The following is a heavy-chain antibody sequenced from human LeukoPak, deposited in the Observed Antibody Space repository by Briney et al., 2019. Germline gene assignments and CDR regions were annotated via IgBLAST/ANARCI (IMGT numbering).Heavy chain of an antibody. V-gene: IGHV3-23*01. Sequence: GGSLRLSCAASGFTFSSYAMRWVRQAPGKGLEWVSAISGSGGSTYYADSVKGRFTISRDNSKNTLYLQMNSLRAEDTAVYYCAKDPGGTKEWDDPYFDYWGQGNLVSVSS. D-gene: IGHD1-14*01. CDR1: GFTFSSYA. CDR2: ISGSGGST. J-gene: IGHJ4*02. CDR3: AKDPGGTKEWDDPYFDY.